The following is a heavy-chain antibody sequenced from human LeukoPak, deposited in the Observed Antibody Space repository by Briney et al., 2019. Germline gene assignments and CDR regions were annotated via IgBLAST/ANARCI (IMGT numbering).Heavy chain of an antibody. CDR1: GYTFTSYD. V-gene: IGHV1-8*01. D-gene: IGHD2-2*01. J-gene: IGHJ4*02. Sequence: ASVKVSCKASGYTFTSYDFNWVRQATGLELEWMGWMNPNSGNTGYAQKFQGRVTMTRNTSISTAYMELSSLRSEDTAVYYCARGTPYCSSTSCYSAEFDYWGQGTLVTVSS. CDR3: ARGTPYCSSTSCYSAEFDY. CDR2: MNPNSGNT.